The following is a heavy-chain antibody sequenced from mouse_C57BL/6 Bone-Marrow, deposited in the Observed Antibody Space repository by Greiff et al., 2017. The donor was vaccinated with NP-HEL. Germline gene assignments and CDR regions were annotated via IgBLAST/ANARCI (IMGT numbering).Heavy chain of an antibody. CDR1: GYTFTSYW. V-gene: IGHV1-64*01. J-gene: IGHJ4*01. CDR3: ARPGLYAMDY. Sequence: VQLQQPGAELVKPGASVKLSCKASGYTFTSYWMHWVKQRPGQGLEWIGMIHPNSGSTNYNEKFKSKATLTIDKSSSTAYMQLSSLTSEDSAVYYCARPGLYAMDYWGQGTSVTVSS. CDR2: IHPNSGST.